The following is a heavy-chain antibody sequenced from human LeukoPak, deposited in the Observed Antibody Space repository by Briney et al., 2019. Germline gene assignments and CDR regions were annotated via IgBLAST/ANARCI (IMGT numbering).Heavy chain of an antibody. V-gene: IGHV3-23*01. CDR3: AKFSGFSGVLNY. CDR1: GFTFSSYA. CDR2: ISGSGGST. D-gene: IGHD3-10*01. J-gene: IGHJ4*02. Sequence: GGSLRLSCAASGFTFSSYAMSWVRQAPGKGLERVSAISGSGGSTYYADSVKGRFTISRDNSKNTLYLQMNSLRAEDTAVYYCAKFSGFSGVLNYWGQGTLVTVSS.